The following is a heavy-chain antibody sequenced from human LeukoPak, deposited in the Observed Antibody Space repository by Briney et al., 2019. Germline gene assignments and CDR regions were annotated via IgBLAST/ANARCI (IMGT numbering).Heavy chain of an antibody. CDR1: GFTFSSYE. Sequence: PGGSLRLSCAASGFTFSSYEMNWVRQAPGKGLEWVSYISSSGITIDYADSVKGRFTISRDNAKNSLYLQMNSLRAEDTALYYCAKDRGYSYGYIDYWGQGTLVTVSS. J-gene: IGHJ4*02. CDR3: AKDRGYSYGYIDY. D-gene: IGHD5-18*01. V-gene: IGHV3-48*03. CDR2: ISSSGITI.